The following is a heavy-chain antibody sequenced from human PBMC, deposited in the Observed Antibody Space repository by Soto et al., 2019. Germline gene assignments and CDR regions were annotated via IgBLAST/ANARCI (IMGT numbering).Heavy chain of an antibody. D-gene: IGHD3-16*02. J-gene: IGHJ3*02. CDR2: IIPILGIA. Sequence: QVQLVQSGAEVKKPGSSVKVSCKASGGTFSSYTISWVRQAPGQGLEWMGRIIPILGIANYALKFQGRVTIVADKSTSPGYIEVNTLRYEDTDVYYFERASLELSSAGGHYVFDILGQGTMVTVSS. V-gene: IGHV1-69*02. CDR3: ERASLELSSAGGHYVFDI. CDR1: GGTFSSYT.